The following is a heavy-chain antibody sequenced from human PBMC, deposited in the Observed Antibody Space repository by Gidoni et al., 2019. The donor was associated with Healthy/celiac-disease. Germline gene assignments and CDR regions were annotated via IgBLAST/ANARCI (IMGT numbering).Heavy chain of an antibody. Sequence: EVKLVESGGGLVKPGGSLRLSCAASGFTFSSYSMNWVRQAPGKGLEWVSSISSSSSYIYYADSVKGRFTISRDNAKNSLYLQMNSLRAEDTAVYYCARDGLEPGYGRMYAFDIWGQGTMVTVSS. CDR3: ARDGLEPGYGRMYAFDI. D-gene: IGHD1-1*01. J-gene: IGHJ3*02. V-gene: IGHV3-21*01. CDR1: GFTFSSYS. CDR2: ISSSSSYI.